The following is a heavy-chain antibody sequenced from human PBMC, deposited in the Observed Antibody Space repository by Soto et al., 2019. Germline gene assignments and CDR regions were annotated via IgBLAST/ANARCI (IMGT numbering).Heavy chain of an antibody. CDR2: IWYDGSNK. D-gene: IGHD2-15*01. CDR3: VRGEYCSGGSCPVGDAFDI. Sequence: GGSLRLSCAASGFTFSSYGMHWVRQAPGKGLEWVAVIWYDGSNKYYADSVKGRFTISRDNSKNTLYLQMNSLRAEDTAVYYCVRGEYCSGGSCPVGDAFDIWGQGTMVTVSS. CDR1: GFTFSSYG. J-gene: IGHJ3*02. V-gene: IGHV3-33*01.